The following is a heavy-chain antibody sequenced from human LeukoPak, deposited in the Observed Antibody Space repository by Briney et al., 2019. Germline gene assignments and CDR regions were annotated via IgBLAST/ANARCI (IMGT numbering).Heavy chain of an antibody. V-gene: IGHV3-23*01. D-gene: IGHD2-2*01. CDR3: AKDSLSSTSFDY. Sequence: GRSLRLSCAASGFTFSSYAMSWVRQAPGKGLEWVSAISGSGGSTYYADSVKGRFTISRDNSKNTLYLQMNSLRAEDTAVYYCAKDSLSSTSFDYWGQGTLVTVSS. CDR2: ISGSGGST. J-gene: IGHJ4*02. CDR1: GFTFSSYA.